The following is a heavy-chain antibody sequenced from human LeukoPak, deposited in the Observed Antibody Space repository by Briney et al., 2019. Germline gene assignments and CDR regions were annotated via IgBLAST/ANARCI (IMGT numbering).Heavy chain of an antibody. D-gene: IGHD4-17*01. J-gene: IGHJ3*02. Sequence: GGSLRLSCAASGFTFSSYAMSWVRQAPGKGLEWVSSISGGAGSTYYAGSVKGRFTISRDNSKNTLYLQMNSLRAEDTAVYYCARTVDGDYPHDAFDIWGQGTMVTVSS. V-gene: IGHV3-23*01. CDR2: ISGGAGST. CDR3: ARTVDGDYPHDAFDI. CDR1: GFTFSSYA.